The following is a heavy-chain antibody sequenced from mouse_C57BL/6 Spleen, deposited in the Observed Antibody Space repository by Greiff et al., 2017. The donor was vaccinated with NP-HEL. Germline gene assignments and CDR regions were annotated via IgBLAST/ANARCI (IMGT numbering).Heavy chain of an antibody. D-gene: IGHD2-12*01. J-gene: IGHJ4*01. CDR1: GYTFTSYG. CDR2: IYPRSGNT. CDR3: ARRGNSEAMDY. Sequence: QVQLQQSGAELARPGASVKLSCKASGYTFTSYGISWVKQRTGQGLEWIGEIYPRSGNTYYNEKFKGKATLTADKSSSTAYMELRSLTSEDSAVYFCARRGNSEAMDYWGQGTSVTVSS. V-gene: IGHV1-81*01.